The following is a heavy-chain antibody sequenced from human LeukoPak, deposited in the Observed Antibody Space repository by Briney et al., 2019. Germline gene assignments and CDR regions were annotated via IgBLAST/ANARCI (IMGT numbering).Heavy chain of an antibody. J-gene: IGHJ4*02. D-gene: IGHD6-19*01. V-gene: IGHV1-18*01. CDR1: GYTFTSYG. Sequence: GASVKVSCKASGYTFTSYGISWVRQAPGQGLEWMGWISAYNGNTNYAQKLQGRVTMTTDTSTSTAYMELRSLRSDDTAVYYCARDAPSLTSGWYPFDYWGQGTLVTVSS. CDR2: ISAYNGNT. CDR3: ARDAPSLTSGWYPFDY.